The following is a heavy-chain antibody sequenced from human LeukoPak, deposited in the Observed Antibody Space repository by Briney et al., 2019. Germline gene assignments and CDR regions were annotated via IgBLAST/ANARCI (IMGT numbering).Heavy chain of an antibody. J-gene: IGHJ4*02. CDR2: INSDGSST. CDR1: GFTFSSYW. Sequence: GGSLRLSCAASGFTFSSYWMHWVRPAPRKGLVWVSRINSDGSSTSYADSVKGRFTISRDNAKNTLYLQMNSLRAEDTAVYYCARDGIYGDYGHWGQGTLVTVSS. CDR3: ARDGIYGDYGH. V-gene: IGHV3-74*01. D-gene: IGHD4-17*01.